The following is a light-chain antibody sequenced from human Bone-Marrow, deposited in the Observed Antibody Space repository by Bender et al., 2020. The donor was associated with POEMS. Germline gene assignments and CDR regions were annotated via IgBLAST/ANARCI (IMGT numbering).Light chain of an antibody. CDR3: SAWNDSLSGWV. J-gene: IGLJ3*02. Sequence: QSVVTQPPSLSEAPRQRVTISCSGSSSNIGNHGVNWYQQLPGEAPKLLIYYDDLLTPGVSDRFSASKSGTSASLTISELQSEDAALYYCSAWNDSLSGWVVGGGTKLTVL. CDR1: SSNIGNHG. CDR2: YDD. V-gene: IGLV1-36*01.